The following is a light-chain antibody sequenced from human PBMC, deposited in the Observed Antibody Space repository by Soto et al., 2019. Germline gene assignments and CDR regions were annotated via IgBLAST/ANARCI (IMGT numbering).Light chain of an antibody. J-gene: IGKJ3*01. CDR1: QSISSL. CDR2: KAS. CDR3: QHYSGYPFT. Sequence: DIQMNQSPSTLSASVGDRVTITCRASQSISSLLAWYQQKPGKAPTLLIYKASSLESGVPSRFSGGGSGTAFTRTFSSLQPTEFETDVGQHYSGYPFTCGPGTTVDIK. V-gene: IGKV1-5*03.